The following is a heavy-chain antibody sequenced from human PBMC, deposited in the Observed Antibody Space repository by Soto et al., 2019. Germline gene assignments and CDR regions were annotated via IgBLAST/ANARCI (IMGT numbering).Heavy chain of an antibody. CDR2: ISVYNGNT. D-gene: IGHD3-22*01. J-gene: IGHJ4*02. CDR1: GYTFTSYG. V-gene: IGHV1-18*01. Sequence: ASVKVSCKAVGYTFTSYGISWVRQAPGQGLEWMGWISVYNGNTNYAQKLQGRVTMTTDTSTSTAYMELRSLRSDDTAVYYCARVGDYYDSSGEFDYWGQGTLVTVS. CDR3: ARVGDYYDSSGEFDY.